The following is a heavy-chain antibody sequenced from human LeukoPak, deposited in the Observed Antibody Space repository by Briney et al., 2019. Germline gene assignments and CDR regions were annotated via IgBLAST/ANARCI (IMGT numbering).Heavy chain of an antibody. CDR1: GFTFSSYG. V-gene: IGHV3-48*02. CDR2: ISSGSGTI. Sequence: GGSLRLSCAASGFTFSSYGMDWVRQAPGKGLEWVSYISSGSGTIYYADSVKGRFTISRDNAKKSLYLQMNSLRDEGTAVYYCAPLGYCSGGSCSLDYWGQGTLVTVSS. CDR3: APLGYCSGGSCSLDY. D-gene: IGHD2-15*01. J-gene: IGHJ4*02.